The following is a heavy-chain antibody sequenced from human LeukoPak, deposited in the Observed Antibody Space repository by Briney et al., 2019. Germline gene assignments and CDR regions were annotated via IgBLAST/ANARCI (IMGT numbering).Heavy chain of an antibody. CDR2: INHSGST. D-gene: IGHD6-13*01. CDR3: ARATSPGYSSSWYDYFDY. Sequence: SETLSLTCAVYGGSFSGYYWSWIRQPPGKGLEWIGEINHSGSTNYNPSLKSRVTISVGTSKNQFSLKLSSVTAADTAVYYCARATSPGYSSSWYDYFDYWGQGTLVTVSS. J-gene: IGHJ4*02. V-gene: IGHV4-34*01. CDR1: GGSFSGYY.